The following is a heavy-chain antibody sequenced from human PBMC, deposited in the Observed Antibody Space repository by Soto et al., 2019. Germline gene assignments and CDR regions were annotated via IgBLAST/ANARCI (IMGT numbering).Heavy chain of an antibody. J-gene: IGHJ4*02. V-gene: IGHV1-18*04. D-gene: IGHD3-22*01. CDR3: ATEPIYYNDGSGYYPLGH. CDR2: ISAHNGDT. CDR1: GYSFATYG. Sequence: VSCKASGYSFATYGFSWVRQAPGQGLECVGWISAHNGDTHYSQKFQGRVTLTTDTSTNTGYMELRSLTSDDTAVYFRATEPIYYNDGSGYYPLGHWGQGTLVTVS.